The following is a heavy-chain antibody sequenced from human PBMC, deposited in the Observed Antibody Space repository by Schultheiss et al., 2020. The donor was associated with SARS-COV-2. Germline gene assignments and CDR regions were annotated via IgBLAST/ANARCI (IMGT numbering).Heavy chain of an antibody. CDR3: ERGGQQWRMNY. J-gene: IGHJ4*02. CDR2: INPNSGGT. V-gene: IGHV1-2*02. CDR1: GYTFTSYG. Sequence: ASVKVSCKASGYTFTSYGISWVRQAPGQGLEWMGWINPNSGGTNYAQKFQGRVTMTRDTSISTAYMELSRLRSDDTAVYYCERGGQQWRMNYWGQGTMVTVSS. D-gene: IGHD6-19*01.